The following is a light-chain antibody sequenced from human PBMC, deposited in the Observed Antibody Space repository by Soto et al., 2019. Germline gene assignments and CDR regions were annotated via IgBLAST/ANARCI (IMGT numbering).Light chain of an antibody. Sequence: DIVITQSPLSLPVTPGEPASISCRSSQSLLHSNGYNYLDWYLQKPGQSPQLLIYLGSNRASGVPDRFSGSVSGTDFTLKISRVEAEDVGVYYCMQALQGPFTFGPGTKVDIK. CDR2: LGS. CDR3: MQALQGPFT. V-gene: IGKV2-28*01. CDR1: QSLLHSNGYNY. J-gene: IGKJ3*01.